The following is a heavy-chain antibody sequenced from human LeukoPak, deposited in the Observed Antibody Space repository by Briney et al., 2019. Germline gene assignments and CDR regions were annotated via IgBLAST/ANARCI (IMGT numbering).Heavy chain of an antibody. CDR2: INPSGGST. J-gene: IGHJ5*02. CDR1: GYTFTSYY. V-gene: IGHV1-46*03. D-gene: IGHD5-18*01. Sequence: AASVKVSCKASGYTFTSYYMHWVRQAPGQGLEWMGIINPSGGSTSYAQKFQGRVTMTRDTSTSTVYMELSSLRSEDTAVYYCARDQGLTGDTAMVIVVDWFDPWGQGTLVTVSS. CDR3: ARDQGLTGDTAMVIVVDWFDP.